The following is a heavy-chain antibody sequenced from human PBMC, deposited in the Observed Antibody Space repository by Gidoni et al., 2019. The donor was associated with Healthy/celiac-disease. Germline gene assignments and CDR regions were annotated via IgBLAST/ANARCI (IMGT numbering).Heavy chain of an antibody. CDR3: ARAGVCSSTSCYYYYGMDV. V-gene: IGHV4-4*02. Sequence: QVQLQESGPGLVKPSGTLSLTCAVSGGSISSSNWWSWVRQPPGKGLEWIGEIYHSGSTNYNPSLKSRVTISVDKSKNQFSLKLSSVTAADTAVYYCARAGVCSSTSCYYYYGMDVWGQGTTVTVSS. J-gene: IGHJ6*02. D-gene: IGHD2-2*01. CDR2: IYHSGST. CDR1: GGSISSSNW.